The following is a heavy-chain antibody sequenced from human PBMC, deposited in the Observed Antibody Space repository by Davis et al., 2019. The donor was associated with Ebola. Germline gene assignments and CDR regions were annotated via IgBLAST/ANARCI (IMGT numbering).Heavy chain of an antibody. V-gene: IGHV5-51*01. CDR3: ARHLLPYVGLDY. CDR1: GNSFTSHW. D-gene: IGHD1-26*01. CDR2: IYPGDSDT. Sequence: GESLKISCKDSGNSFTSHWIGWVRQMPGQGLEWMGIIYPGDSDTRYNPSFEGQVTISADKSTTTVYLQWSRLKASDTAMYYCARHLLPYVGLDYWGQGTLVTVSS. J-gene: IGHJ4*02.